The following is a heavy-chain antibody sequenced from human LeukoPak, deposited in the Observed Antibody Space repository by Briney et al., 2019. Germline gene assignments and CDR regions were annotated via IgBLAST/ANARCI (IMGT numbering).Heavy chain of an antibody. J-gene: IGHJ5*01. CDR2: IYYSGTT. D-gene: IGHD3-10*01. V-gene: IGHV4-39*01. CDR3: ARQPKSCAPGIFITGKACWFDS. CDR1: GGSISSSSHY. Sequence: SETLSLTCTVSGGSISSSSHYWGWIRQPPGKGPEWIGSIYYSGTTYPNPSLKSRVTISVDTSKNQFSLKLSSVTAADTAVYFCARQPKSCAPGIFITGKACWFDSWGQGTLVTVSS.